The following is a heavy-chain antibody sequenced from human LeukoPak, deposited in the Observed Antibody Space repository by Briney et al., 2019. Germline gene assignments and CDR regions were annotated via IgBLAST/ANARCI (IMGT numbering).Heavy chain of an antibody. Sequence: PSETLSLTCAVSGGSISSSNWWSWVRQPPGKGLEWIGEIYHSGSTNYNPSLKSRVTISVDTSKNQFSLKLSSVTAADTAVYYCARVLRDGDYFDYWGQGTLVTVSS. CDR3: ARVLRDGDYFDY. CDR1: GGSISSSNW. V-gene: IGHV4-4*02. D-gene: IGHD7-27*01. J-gene: IGHJ4*02. CDR2: IYHSGST.